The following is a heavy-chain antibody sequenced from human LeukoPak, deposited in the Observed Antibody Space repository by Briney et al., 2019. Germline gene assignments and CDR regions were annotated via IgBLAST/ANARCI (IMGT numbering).Heavy chain of an antibody. CDR1: GFTFSSYG. CDR2: IWYDGSNK. V-gene: IGHV3-33*01. Sequence: PGGSLRLSCAASGFTFSSYGMHWVRQAPGKGLEWVAVIWYDGSNKYYADSVKGRFTISRDNSKNTLYLQMSSLRAEDTAVYYCARDGDIVATIGDGPFDYWGQGTLVTVSS. CDR3: ARDGDIVATIGDGPFDY. D-gene: IGHD5-12*01. J-gene: IGHJ4*02.